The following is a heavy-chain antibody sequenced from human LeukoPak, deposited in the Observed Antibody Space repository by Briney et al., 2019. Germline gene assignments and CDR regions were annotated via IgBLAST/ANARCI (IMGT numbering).Heavy chain of an antibody. V-gene: IGHV4-39*07. Sequence: SETLSLTCTVSGGSISSSSYYWGWIRQPPGKGLEWIGSIYYSGSTYYNPSLKSRVTISVDTSKNQFSLKLSSVTAADTAVYYCARVISVTMVRGVYDAFDIWGQGTMVTVSS. CDR1: GGSISSSSYY. D-gene: IGHD3-10*01. CDR3: ARVISVTMVRGVYDAFDI. CDR2: IYYSGST. J-gene: IGHJ3*02.